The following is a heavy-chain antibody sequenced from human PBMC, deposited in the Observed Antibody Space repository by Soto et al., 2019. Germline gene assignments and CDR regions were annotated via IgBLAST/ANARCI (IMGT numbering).Heavy chain of an antibody. V-gene: IGHV1-2*02. CDR3: ARDGSSSWYAQFDY. CDR1: GYTFTGYY. D-gene: IGHD6-13*01. Sequence: RASVKVSCKASGYTFTGYYMHWVRQAPGQGLEWMGWINPNSGGTNYAQKFQGRVTMTRDTSISTAYMELSRLRSDDTAVYYCARDGSSSWYAQFDYWGQGTLVTVSS. J-gene: IGHJ4*02. CDR2: INPNSGGT.